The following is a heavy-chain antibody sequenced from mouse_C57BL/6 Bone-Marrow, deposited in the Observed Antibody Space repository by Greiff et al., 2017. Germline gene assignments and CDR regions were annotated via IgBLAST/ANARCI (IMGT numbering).Heavy chain of an antibody. D-gene: IGHD1-1*01. V-gene: IGHV14-1*01. CDR2: IDPADGDP. CDR1: GFNIKDYY. CDR3: TTLYYYGSSYYAMDY. J-gene: IGHJ4*01. Sequence: VQLQQSGAELVRPGASVKLSCTASGFNIKDYYMHWVKQRPEQGLEWIGRIDPADGDPEYAPKFPCKATMTAATPSKPAYLQLSSLTSEDTAVYYCTTLYYYGSSYYAMDYWGQGTSVTVSS.